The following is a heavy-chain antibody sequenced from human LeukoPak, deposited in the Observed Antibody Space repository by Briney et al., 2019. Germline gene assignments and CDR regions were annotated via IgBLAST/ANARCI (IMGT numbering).Heavy chain of an antibody. V-gene: IGHV3-74*01. CDR2: INSDGSST. J-gene: IGHJ3*02. CDR3: ARAAHSYANDAFDI. D-gene: IGHD5-18*01. Sequence: GGSLRLSCAASGFTFSSYWMHWVRQAPGKGLVWVSRINSDGSSTSYADSVKGRFTISRDNAKNTLYLQMNSLRAEDTAVYYCARAAHSYANDAFDIWGQGTMVTVSS. CDR1: GFTFSSYW.